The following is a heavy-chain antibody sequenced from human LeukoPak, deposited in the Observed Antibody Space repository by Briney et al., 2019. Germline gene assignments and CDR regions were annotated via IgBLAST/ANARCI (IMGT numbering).Heavy chain of an antibody. Sequence: SETLSLTCAVYGGSFSGYYWSWIRQPPRKGLEWIGEINHSGSTNYNQSLKSLVTISVDSSKNQFSLKLSSMTAADTAVYYGARCRQDRSGGSCYSGFDYWGQGTLVTVSS. CDR3: ARCRQDRSGGSCYSGFDY. J-gene: IGHJ4*02. CDR1: GGSFSGYY. D-gene: IGHD2-15*01. V-gene: IGHV4-34*01. CDR2: INHSGST.